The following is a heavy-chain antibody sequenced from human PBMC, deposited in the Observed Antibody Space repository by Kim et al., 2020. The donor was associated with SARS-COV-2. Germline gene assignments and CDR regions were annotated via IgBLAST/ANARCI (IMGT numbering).Heavy chain of an antibody. Sequence: SVKVSCKASGGTFSSYAISWVRQAPGQGLEWMGRIIPILGIANYAQKFQGRVTITADKSTSTAYMELSSLRSEDTAGYYCASPQAMAYGMDVWGQGTTV. J-gene: IGHJ6*02. CDR2: IIPILGIA. D-gene: IGHD5-18*01. CDR1: GGTFSSYA. V-gene: IGHV1-69*04. CDR3: ASPQAMAYGMDV.